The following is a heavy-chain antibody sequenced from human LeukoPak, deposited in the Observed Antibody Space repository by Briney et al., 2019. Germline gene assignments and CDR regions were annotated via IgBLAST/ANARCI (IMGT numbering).Heavy chain of an antibody. D-gene: IGHD6-19*01. CDR3: ARHRGSQWPVDY. Sequence: PGEPLKISCKGSGYSFTTYWIGWVRQMPGKGLEWMGTIYPGDSDTRYSPSFQGQVTISADKSISTAYLQWSSLQASDTAMYYCARHRGSQWPVDYWGQGTLVTVSS. V-gene: IGHV5-51*01. J-gene: IGHJ4*02. CDR2: IYPGDSDT. CDR1: GYSFTTYW.